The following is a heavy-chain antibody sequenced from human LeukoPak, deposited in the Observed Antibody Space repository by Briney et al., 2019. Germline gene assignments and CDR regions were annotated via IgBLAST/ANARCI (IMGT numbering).Heavy chain of an antibody. D-gene: IGHD4-11*01. CDR1: GFIFSHYG. CDR3: ARDAQRGFDYSNSLEY. J-gene: IGHJ4*01. CDR2: IWSDGSNR. Sequence: GGSLRLSCAASGFIFSHYGMHWVRQAPGKGLEWVAVIWSDGSNRFYAGSVKGRFTISRDNSQNTVFLQMNSLRVEDTAMYYRARDAQRGFDYSNSLEYWGHGTLVTVSS. V-gene: IGHV3-33*01.